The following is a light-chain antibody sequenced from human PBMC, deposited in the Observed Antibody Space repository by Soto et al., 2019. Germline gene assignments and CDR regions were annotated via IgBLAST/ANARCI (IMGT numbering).Light chain of an antibody. CDR2: EVS. CDR3: SSYTSSSTL. V-gene: IGLV2-14*01. J-gene: IGLJ2*01. CDR1: SSDVGGYNY. Sequence: QSALTQPASVSGSPGQSITISCTGTSSDVGGYNYVSWYQQHPGKAPKLMIYEVSNRPSGVSNRLSGSKSGNTASLTISGLQAEDEADYYCSSYTSSSTLFXGGTKVTVL.